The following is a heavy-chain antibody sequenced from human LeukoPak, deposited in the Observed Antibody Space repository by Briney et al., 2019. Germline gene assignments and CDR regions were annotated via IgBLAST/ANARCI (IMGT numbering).Heavy chain of an antibody. J-gene: IGHJ4*02. Sequence: SDTLSLPCTVSVRPNTNYYWRWIRQPPGKGPEGSGYISYSRRPNYSPSLMSRITISVDTSKNQFSLRLRSVTAAVTAVYCCARDCYDRRGYFDSWGRGTLVAVSS. D-gene: IGHD3-22*01. V-gene: IGHV4-59*01. CDR2: ISYSRRP. CDR3: ARDCYDRRGYFDS. CDR1: VRPNTNYY.